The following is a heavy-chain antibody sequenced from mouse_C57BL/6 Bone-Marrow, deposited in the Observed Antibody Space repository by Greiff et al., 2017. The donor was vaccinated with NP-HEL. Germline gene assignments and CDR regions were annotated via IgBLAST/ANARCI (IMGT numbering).Heavy chain of an antibody. CDR2: INPSNGGT. J-gene: IGHJ3*01. CDR3: ARGEIYYYGSPFAY. Sequence: QVLVKQPGTELVKPGASVKLSCKASGYTFTSYWMHWVKQRPGQGLEWIGNINPSNGGTNYNEKFKSKATLTVDKSSSTAYMQLSSLTSEDSAVYYCARGEIYYYGSPFAYWGQGTLVTVSA. CDR1: GYTFTSYW. V-gene: IGHV1-53*01. D-gene: IGHD1-1*01.